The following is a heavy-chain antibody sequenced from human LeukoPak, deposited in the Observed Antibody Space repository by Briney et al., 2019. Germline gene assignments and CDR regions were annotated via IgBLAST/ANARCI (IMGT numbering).Heavy chain of an antibody. V-gene: IGHV4-34*01. Sequence: PSETLSLTCAVYGGSFSGYYWSWIRQPPGKGLEWIGSIYYSGSTYYNPSLKSRVTISVDTSKNQFSLKLSSVTAADTAVYYCARRTVTTIWHWGQGTLVTVSS. J-gene: IGHJ4*02. CDR2: IYYSGST. D-gene: IGHD4-17*01. CDR3: ARRTVTTIWH. CDR1: GGSFSGYY.